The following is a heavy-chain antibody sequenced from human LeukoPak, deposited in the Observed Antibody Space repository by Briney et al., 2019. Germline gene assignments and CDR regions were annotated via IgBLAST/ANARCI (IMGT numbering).Heavy chain of an antibody. J-gene: IGHJ4*02. CDR3: ARDPPYYYGSGSYYTLLDY. D-gene: IGHD3-10*01. CDR2: INPNSGGT. CDR1: GYTFTGYY. Sequence: ASVKVSCKASGYTFTGYYMHWVRQAPGQGLEWMGWINPNSGGTNYAQKFQGRVTMTRDTSISTAYMELSRLRSDDAAVYYCARDPPYYYGSGSYYTLLDYWGQGTLVTVSS. V-gene: IGHV1-2*02.